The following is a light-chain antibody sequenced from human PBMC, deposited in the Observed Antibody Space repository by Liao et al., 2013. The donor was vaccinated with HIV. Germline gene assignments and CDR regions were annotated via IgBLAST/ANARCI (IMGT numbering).Light chain of an antibody. CDR3: QSADSSGTYVV. J-gene: IGLJ2*01. CDR2: EDS. CDR1: TLDDKY. Sequence: SYELTQPPSVSVSPGQTATITCSGDTLDDKYAFWYQQRPGQSPVLVMYEDSQRPSGIPERFSGSSSGTIVTLTISGVQAEDEADYYCQSADSSGTYVVFGGGTKLTVL. V-gene: IGLV3-25*03.